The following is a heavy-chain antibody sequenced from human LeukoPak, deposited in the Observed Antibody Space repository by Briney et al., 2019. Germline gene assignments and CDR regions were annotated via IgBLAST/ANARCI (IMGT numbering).Heavy chain of an antibody. J-gene: IGHJ4*02. V-gene: IGHV1-18*01. CDR3: ASSYDFWSGYVALDY. Sequence: ASVKVSCKASGYTFTSYGISWVRQAPGQGLEWMGWISAYNGNTNYAQKLQGRVTMTTDTSTSTAYMELRSLRSDDTAVYYCASSYDFWSGYVALDYWGQGTLVTVSS. D-gene: IGHD3-3*01. CDR1: GYTFTSYG. CDR2: ISAYNGNT.